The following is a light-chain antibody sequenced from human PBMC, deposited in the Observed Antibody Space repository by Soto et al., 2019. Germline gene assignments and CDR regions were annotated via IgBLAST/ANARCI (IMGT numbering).Light chain of an antibody. CDR1: SSNIGKND. CDR2: NNN. J-gene: IGLJ1*01. Sequence: QAVVTQPPSASGTPGQRVTIYCSGGSSNIGKNDVNWYQQLPGTAPRLLIYNNNQRPSGVPDRFSGSKSGTSASLAISGLHSDDDADYYCASWDDSVDGPYVCGTGTKVTVL. CDR3: ASWDDSVDGPYV. V-gene: IGLV1-44*01.